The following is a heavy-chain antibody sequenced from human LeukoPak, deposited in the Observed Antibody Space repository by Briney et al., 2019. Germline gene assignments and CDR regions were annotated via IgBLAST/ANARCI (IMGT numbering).Heavy chain of an antibody. Sequence: SETLSLTCSVSGGSISNYYWSWIRQPPGKGLEWIGYIYYSGSTKYNPSLKSRVTISVDTSKNQFSLKLNSVTAADTAVYYCARVGLGTTAFDYWGQGTLVTVSS. CDR3: ARVGLGTTAFDY. D-gene: IGHD1-1*01. CDR2: IYYSGST. J-gene: IGHJ4*02. V-gene: IGHV4-59*01. CDR1: GGSISNYY.